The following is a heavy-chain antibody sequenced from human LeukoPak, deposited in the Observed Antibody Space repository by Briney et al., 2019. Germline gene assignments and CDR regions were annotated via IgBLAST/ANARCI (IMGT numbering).Heavy chain of an antibody. V-gene: IGHV3-23*01. Sequence: GGSLRLSCAASGFTFSSYAMSWVRQAPGKGLEWVSAISGSGGSTYYADSVEGRFTISRDSSKNTLYLQMNSLRAEDTAVYYCARPRSSSSRYYFYGLDVWGQGTTVTVSS. D-gene: IGHD6-6*01. CDR1: GFTFSSYA. CDR3: ARPRSSSSRYYFYGLDV. CDR2: ISGSGGST. J-gene: IGHJ6*02.